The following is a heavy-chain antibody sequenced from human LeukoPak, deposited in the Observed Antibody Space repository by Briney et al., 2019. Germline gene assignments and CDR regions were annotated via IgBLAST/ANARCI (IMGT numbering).Heavy chain of an antibody. CDR1: GGTFSSYA. Sequence: SVKVSCKASGGTFSSYAISWVRQAPGQGLEWTGGIIPIFGTANYAQKFQGRVTITADKSTSTAYMELSSLRSEDTAVYYCASRITMVRGVIGNSWFDPWGQGTLVTVSS. CDR2: IIPIFGTA. D-gene: IGHD3-10*01. J-gene: IGHJ5*02. CDR3: ASRITMVRGVIGNSWFDP. V-gene: IGHV1-69*06.